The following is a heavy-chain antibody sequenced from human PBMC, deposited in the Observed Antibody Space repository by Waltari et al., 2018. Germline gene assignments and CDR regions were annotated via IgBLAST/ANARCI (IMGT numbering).Heavy chain of an antibody. CDR1: GYTFSNYG. V-gene: IGHV1-18*01. CDR2: IGGEDGDT. D-gene: IGHD3-22*01. Sequence: QVQLVQSGAAVRKPGASVKVSCKASGYTFSNYGIAWVRQAPGQGLEWMGWIGGEDGDTKDSRECEGRLTVTTDTSTNTAHMELRSLRSDDTAVYYCARLYDASAYYNTYLDPWGQGALVTVSS. J-gene: IGHJ5*02. CDR3: ARLYDASAYYNTYLDP.